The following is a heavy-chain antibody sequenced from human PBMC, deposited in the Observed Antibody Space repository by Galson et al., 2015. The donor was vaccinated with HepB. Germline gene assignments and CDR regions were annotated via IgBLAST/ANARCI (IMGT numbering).Heavy chain of an antibody. CDR1: GGSISSSSYY. J-gene: IGHJ3*02. Sequence: SETLCLTCTVSGGSISSSSYYWGWIRQPPGTGLEWIGSIYYSGSTYYNPSLKSRVTISVDTSKNQFSLKLSSVTAADTAVYYCARQFIRGGDAFDIWGQGTMVTVSS. CDR3: ARQFIRGGDAFDI. CDR2: IYYSGST. V-gene: IGHV4-39*01. D-gene: IGHD3-10*01.